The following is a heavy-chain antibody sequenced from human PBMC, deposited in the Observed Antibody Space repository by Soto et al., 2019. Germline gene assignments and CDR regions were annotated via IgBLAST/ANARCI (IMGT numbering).Heavy chain of an antibody. V-gene: IGHV3-23*01. J-gene: IGHJ4*02. CDR3: ARRGSGSYYDY. CDR1: GFTFSSYA. Sequence: WVSLRLSSAAFGFTFSSYAMMWVLQAPGKGLEWVSAISGSGGSTYYADSVKGRFTISRDNSKNTLYLQMNSLRAEDTAVYYYARRGSGSYYDYWGQGTLVTVSS. CDR2: ISGSGGST. D-gene: IGHD1-26*01.